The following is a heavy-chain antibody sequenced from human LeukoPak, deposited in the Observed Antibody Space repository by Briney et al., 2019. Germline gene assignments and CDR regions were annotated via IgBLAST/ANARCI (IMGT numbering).Heavy chain of an antibody. Sequence: GASVKVSCKASGGTFSSYAISWVRQAPGQGLEWMGRIIPILGIANYAQKFQGRVTITADKSTSTAYMELSSLRSEETAVYYCVHYDSSGYYSWYFDYWGQGTLVTVSS. CDR2: IIPILGIA. D-gene: IGHD3-22*01. CDR3: VHYDSSGYYSWYFDY. J-gene: IGHJ4*02. CDR1: GGTFSSYA. V-gene: IGHV1-69*04.